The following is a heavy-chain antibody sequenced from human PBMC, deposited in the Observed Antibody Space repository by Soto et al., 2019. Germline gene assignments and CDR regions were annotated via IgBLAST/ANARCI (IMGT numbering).Heavy chain of an antibody. D-gene: IGHD1-26*01. CDR2: IYYSGSF. V-gene: IGHV4-39*01. J-gene: IGHJ5*02. CDR3: ARHPLYSGSYYVTWFDP. CDR1: GGSLSSSSYY. Sequence: QLQLQESGPGLVKPSETLSLTCTVSGGSLSSSSYYWGWIRQPPGKGLEWIGSIYYSGSFYYNPSLESRVTISVDTSKNQLSLKLTSVTAADTAVYYCARHPLYSGSYYVTWFDPWGQGILVTVSS.